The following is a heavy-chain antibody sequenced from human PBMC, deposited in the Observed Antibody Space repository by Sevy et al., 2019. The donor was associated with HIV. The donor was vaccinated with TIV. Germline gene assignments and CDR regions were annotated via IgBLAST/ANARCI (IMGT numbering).Heavy chain of an antibody. CDR1: GGSISSYY. CDR2: IYYSGST. Sequence: SETLSLTCTVSGGSISSYYWSWIRQPPGKGLEWIGYIYYSGSTNYNPSLKSRVTISVDTSKNQFSLKLSSVTAADTAVYYCARGPWFGGLAPDYWGQGTLVTVSS. V-gene: IGHV4-59*01. J-gene: IGHJ4*02. D-gene: IGHD3-10*01. CDR3: ARGPWFGGLAPDY.